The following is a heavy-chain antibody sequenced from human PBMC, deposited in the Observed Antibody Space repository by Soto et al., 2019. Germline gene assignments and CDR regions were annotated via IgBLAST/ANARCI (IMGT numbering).Heavy chain of an antibody. CDR2: TYHRSEWYY. D-gene: IGHD3-10*01. CDR3: ASGWALDT. Sequence: QVQLQQSGPGLVKPSQTLSVTCTISGDSVSSNSAAWNWIRQSPSRGLEWLGRTYHRSEWYYDSXAXXKGRITINPDTSKTHFTLQLNSVTPEDTAVYYCASGWALDTWGQGTKVTVSS. J-gene: IGHJ3*02. V-gene: IGHV6-1*01. CDR1: GDSVSSNSAA.